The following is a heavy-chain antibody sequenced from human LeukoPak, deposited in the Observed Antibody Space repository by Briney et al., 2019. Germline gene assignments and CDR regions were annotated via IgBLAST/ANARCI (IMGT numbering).Heavy chain of an antibody. CDR2: IVPMGDIT. CDR1: GGTFSTYA. Sequence: SVKVSCKASGGTFSTYAISWVRQAPGQGPEWMGRIVPMGDITNYAQRFQGRVTITADKFTRKAYMELSSLRSEDTALYYCARESVRNWLDPWGQGTLVTVAS. V-gene: IGHV1-69*04. D-gene: IGHD3-3*01. CDR3: ARESVRNWLDP. J-gene: IGHJ5*02.